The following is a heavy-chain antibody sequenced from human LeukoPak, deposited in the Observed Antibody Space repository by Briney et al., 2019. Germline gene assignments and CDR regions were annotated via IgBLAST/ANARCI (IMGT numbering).Heavy chain of an antibody. CDR3: AKKYNTGLDP. D-gene: IGHD1-14*01. CDR2: ISSRSSYI. Sequence: GGSLRLSCADSGFTFSSYSMNWVRQAPGKGLEWVSSISSRSSYIYYADSVKGRFTISRDNAKNSLYLQMNSLRAEDTAVYYCAKKYNTGLDPWGQGTLVTVSS. V-gene: IGHV3-21*01. J-gene: IGHJ5*02. CDR1: GFTFSSYS.